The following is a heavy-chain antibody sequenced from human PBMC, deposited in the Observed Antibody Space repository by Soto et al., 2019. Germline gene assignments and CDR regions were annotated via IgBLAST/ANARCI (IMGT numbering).Heavy chain of an antibody. J-gene: IGHJ6*03. CDR2: IYYSGST. Sequence: SETLSLTCTVSGGSISSYYWSWIRQPPGKGLEWIGYIYYSGSTNYNPSLKSRVTISVDTSKNQFSLKLSSVTAADTAVYYCARDRPGYCSGGSCPCYYYMDVWGKGTTVTVSS. D-gene: IGHD2-15*01. CDR3: ARDRPGYCSGGSCPCYYYMDV. V-gene: IGHV4-59*01. CDR1: GGSISSYY.